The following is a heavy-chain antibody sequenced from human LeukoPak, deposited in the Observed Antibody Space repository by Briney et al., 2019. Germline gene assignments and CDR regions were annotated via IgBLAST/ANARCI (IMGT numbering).Heavy chain of an antibody. Sequence: SETLSVTCTVSGGSISSYYWSWIRQPAGKGLEWIGRIYTSGTTNYNPSLKSRFTMSVDTSKNQFSLKLSSVTAADTAVYYCARGPYCGGDCFLDYWGQGTLVTVSS. V-gene: IGHV4-4*07. CDR1: GGSISSYY. CDR2: IYTSGTT. D-gene: IGHD2-21*02. CDR3: ARGPYCGGDCFLDY. J-gene: IGHJ4*02.